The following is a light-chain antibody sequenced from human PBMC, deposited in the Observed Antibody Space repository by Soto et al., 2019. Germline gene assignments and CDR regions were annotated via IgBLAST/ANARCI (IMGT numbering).Light chain of an antibody. CDR2: EVS. J-gene: IGLJ1*01. CDR1: SSDVGGYNY. CDR3: SSYAGSNNFPYV. V-gene: IGLV2-8*01. Sequence: QSVLTQPPSASGSPEQSVTISCTGTSSDVGGYNYVSWYQQHPGKAPKLMIYEVSKRPSGVPDRFSGSKSGNTASLTVSGLQAEDEADYYCSSYAGSNNFPYVFGTGTKLTVL.